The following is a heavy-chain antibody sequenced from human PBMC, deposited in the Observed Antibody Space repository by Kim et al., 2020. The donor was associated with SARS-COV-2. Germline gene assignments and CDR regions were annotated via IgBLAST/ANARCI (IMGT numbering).Heavy chain of an antibody. D-gene: IGHD3-16*01. J-gene: IGHJ3*02. V-gene: IGHV3-11*05. CDR2: ISSTGSYR. Sequence: GGSLRLSCAASGFSFSDDYMSWIRQAPGKGLEWVSYISSTGSYRNYADSVKGRFTVSRDNAKNSLYLQMDSLRAEDTAVYYCAREGGNDAFDIWGQGTMV. CDR1: GFSFSDDY. CDR3: AREGGNDAFDI.